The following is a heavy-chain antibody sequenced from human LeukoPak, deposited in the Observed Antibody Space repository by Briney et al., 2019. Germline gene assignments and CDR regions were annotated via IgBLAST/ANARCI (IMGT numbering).Heavy chain of an antibody. CDR3: AAGSGYDYGYFDY. CDR1: GGSISSGDYY. J-gene: IGHJ4*02. D-gene: IGHD5-12*01. CDR2: IYYSGST. V-gene: IGHV4-61*08. Sequence: SETLSLTCTVSGGSISSGDYYWSWTRQPPGEGLEWIGYIYYSGSTNYNPSLKSRVTISVDTSKNQFSLKLSSVTAADTAVYYCAAGSGYDYGYFDYWGQGTLVTVSS.